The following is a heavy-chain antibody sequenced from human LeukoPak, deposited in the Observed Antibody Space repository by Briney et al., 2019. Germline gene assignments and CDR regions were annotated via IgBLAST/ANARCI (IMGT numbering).Heavy chain of an antibody. CDR3: ARDLRLWFGEFDY. Sequence: GGSLRLSCAASGFTFSSYATHWVRQAPGKGLEWVAVISYDGSNKYYADSVKGRFTISRDNSKNTLYLQMNSLRAEDTAVYYCARDLRLWFGEFDYWGQGTLVAVSS. J-gene: IGHJ4*02. V-gene: IGHV3-30-3*01. CDR2: ISYDGSNK. CDR1: GFTFSSYA. D-gene: IGHD3-10*01.